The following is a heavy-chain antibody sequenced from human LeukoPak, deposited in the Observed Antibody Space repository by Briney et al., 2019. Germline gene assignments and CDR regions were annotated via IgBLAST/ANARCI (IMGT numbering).Heavy chain of an antibody. CDR2: INTDGSST. Sequence: GGSLRLSCEASGFTFSGYWMHWVRQAPGKGLVWVSRINTDGSSTSYADSVKGRFTISRDNAKNTLYLQMNSLRAEDTAVYYCARGGIAVAIDYWGQGTLVTVSS. V-gene: IGHV3-74*01. CDR1: GFTFSGYW. CDR3: ARGGIAVAIDY. D-gene: IGHD6-19*01. J-gene: IGHJ4*02.